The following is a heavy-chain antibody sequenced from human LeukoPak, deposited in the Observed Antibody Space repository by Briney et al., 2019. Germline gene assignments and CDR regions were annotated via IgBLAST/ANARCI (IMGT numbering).Heavy chain of an antibody. CDR1: GYTFTSYY. D-gene: IGHD3-10*01. V-gene: IGHV1-46*03. CDR2: INPSGGST. CDR3: TKLARAPRDFDY. J-gene: IGHJ4*01. Sequence: ASVKVSCKASGYTFTSYYMHWVRQAPGQGLEWMGIINPSGGSTSYAQKFQGRVTMTRDTSTSTVYMELSSLRSEDTAVYYCTKLARAPRDFDYWGQGTLVTVSS.